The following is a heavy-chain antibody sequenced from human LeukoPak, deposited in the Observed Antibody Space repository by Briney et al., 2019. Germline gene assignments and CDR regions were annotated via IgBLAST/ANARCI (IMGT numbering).Heavy chain of an antibody. V-gene: IGHV3-7*01. CDR2: IKQDGSEK. CDR3: APGGDWNDVPFDY. CDR1: GFTFSSYW. Sequence: GGSLRLSCAASGFTFSSYWMSWVRQAPGKGLEWVANIKQDGSEKYYVDSVKGRFTISRDNAKNSLYLQMNSLRAEDTAVYYCAPGGDWNDVPFDYWGQGTLVTVSS. J-gene: IGHJ4*02. D-gene: IGHD1-1*01.